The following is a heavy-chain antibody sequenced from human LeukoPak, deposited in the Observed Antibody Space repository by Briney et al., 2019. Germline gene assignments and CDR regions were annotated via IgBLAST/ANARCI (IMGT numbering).Heavy chain of an antibody. CDR3: AKDEQWLQQFDY. CDR1: GLTFSNYA. CDR2: ISGSGGST. Sequence: GGSLRLSCAASGLTFSNYAVSWVRQAPGEGLEWVSAISGSGGSTYYAESVKGRFTISRDNSQNTVYLQMNSLRADDTAVYYCAKDEQWLQQFDYWGQGTLVTVSS. V-gene: IGHV3-23*01. J-gene: IGHJ4*02. D-gene: IGHD6-19*01.